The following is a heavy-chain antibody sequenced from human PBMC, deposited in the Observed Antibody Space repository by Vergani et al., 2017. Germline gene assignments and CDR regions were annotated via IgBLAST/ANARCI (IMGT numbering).Heavy chain of an antibody. CDR3: AREALICSSTSCYTKNYFDY. CDR2: IYSGGST. CDR1: GFTVSSNY. Sequence: EVQLVESGEGVVRPGGSLRLSCAASGFTVSSNYMSWVRQAPGKGLEWVSVIYSGGSTYYADSVKGRFTISRDNSKNTLYLQMNSLRAEDTAVYYCAREALICSSTSCYTKNYFDYWGQGTLVTVSS. J-gene: IGHJ4*02. V-gene: IGHV3-66*01. D-gene: IGHD2-2*01.